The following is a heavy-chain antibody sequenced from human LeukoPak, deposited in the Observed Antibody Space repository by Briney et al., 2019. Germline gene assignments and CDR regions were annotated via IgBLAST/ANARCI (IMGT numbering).Heavy chain of an antibody. D-gene: IGHD3-22*01. CDR2: IIPILGIA. CDR3: AGVTYYYDSSGYYYDPQFDY. CDR1: GGTFSSYA. V-gene: IGHV1-69*04. Sequence: ASVKVSCKASGGTFSSYAISWVRQAPGQGLEWMGRIIPILGIANYAQKFQGRVTITADKSTSTAYMELSSLRSEDTAVYYCAGVTYYYDSSGYYYDPQFDYWGQGTLVTVSS. J-gene: IGHJ4*02.